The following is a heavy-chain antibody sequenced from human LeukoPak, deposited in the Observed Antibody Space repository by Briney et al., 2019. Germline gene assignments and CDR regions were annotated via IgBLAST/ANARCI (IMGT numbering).Heavy chain of an antibody. D-gene: IGHD3-16*01. V-gene: IGHV3-30*03. CDR1: GFIFSDSV. CDR2: ISYDGSNK. Sequence: GGSLRLSCVASGFIFSDSVIHWVRQAPGKGLEWVAVISYDGSNKYYADSVKGRFTISRDNSKNTLYLQMNSLRAEDTAVYYCAIDIGGSNDYWGQGTLVTVSS. J-gene: IGHJ4*02. CDR3: AIDIGGSNDY.